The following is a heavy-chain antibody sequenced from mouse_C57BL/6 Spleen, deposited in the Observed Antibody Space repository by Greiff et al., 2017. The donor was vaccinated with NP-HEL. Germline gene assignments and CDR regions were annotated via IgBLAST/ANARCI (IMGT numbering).Heavy chain of an antibody. CDR1: GFSFNTYA. D-gene: IGHD1-1*01. CDR3: VRHYYGSSGYAMDY. J-gene: IGHJ4*01. Sequence: EVMLVESGGGLVQPKGSLKLSCAASGFSFNTYAMNWVRQAPGKGLEWVARIRSKSNNYATYYADSVKDRFTISRDDSESMLYLQMNNLKTEDTAMYYCVRHYYGSSGYAMDYWGQGTSVTVSS. V-gene: IGHV10-1*01. CDR2: IRSKSNNYAT.